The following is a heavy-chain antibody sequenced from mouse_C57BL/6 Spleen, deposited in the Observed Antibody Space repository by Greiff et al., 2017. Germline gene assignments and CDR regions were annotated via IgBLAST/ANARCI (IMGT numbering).Heavy chain of an antibody. V-gene: IGHV1-81*01. CDR1: GYTFTSYG. Sequence: QVHVKQSGAELARPGASVKLSCKASGYTFTSYGISWVKQRTGQGLERIGEIYPRSGNTYYNEKFKGKATLTADKSSSTAYMELRSLTSEDSAVYFCAVSMVTTEAWFAYWGQGTLVTVSA. D-gene: IGHD2-2*01. CDR3: AVSMVTTEAWFAY. J-gene: IGHJ3*01. CDR2: IYPRSGNT.